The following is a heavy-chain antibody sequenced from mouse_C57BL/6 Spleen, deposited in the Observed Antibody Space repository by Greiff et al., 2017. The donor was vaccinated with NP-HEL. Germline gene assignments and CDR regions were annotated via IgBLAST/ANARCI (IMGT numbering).Heavy chain of an antibody. D-gene: IGHD1-1*01. V-gene: IGHV1-82*01. Sequence: QVQLQQSGPELVKPGASVKISCKASGYAFSSSWMNWVKQRPGKGLEWIGRIYPGDGDTNYNGKFKGKATLTADKSSSTAYMQLSSLTSEDSAVYVCARDGYYGSSYFDYWGQGTTLTVSS. CDR2: IYPGDGDT. CDR1: GYAFSSSW. CDR3: ARDGYYGSSYFDY. J-gene: IGHJ2*01.